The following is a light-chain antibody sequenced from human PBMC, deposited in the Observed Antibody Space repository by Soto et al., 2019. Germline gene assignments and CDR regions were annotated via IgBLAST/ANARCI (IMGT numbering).Light chain of an antibody. CDR3: SSYRASGTTHDV. CDR2: DVS. V-gene: IGLV2-14*03. CDR1: SSDIGGYNY. J-gene: IGLJ1*01. Sequence: QSALTQPASLSGSPGQSITISCTGTSSDIGGYNYVSWYQQHPGKAPKLMISDVSNRPSGVSNRFSGSKSGNTASLTISGLHAEDEADYYCSSYRASGTTHDVFGTGTKLTVL.